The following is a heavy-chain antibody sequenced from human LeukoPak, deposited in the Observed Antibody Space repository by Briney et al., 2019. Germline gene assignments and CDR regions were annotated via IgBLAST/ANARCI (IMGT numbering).Heavy chain of an antibody. J-gene: IGHJ4*02. CDR1: GFTFSSYS. D-gene: IGHD1-1*01. Sequence: GGSLRLSCAASGFTFSSYSISWVRQAAGKGLQWVSGISDSGGRTDSADSVKGRFTISRDNAQNTGYLQLKRARVQVTDTYIAARAGGFRHFDYWGQGTRVSVSS. CDR3: ARAGGFRHFDY. V-gene: IGHV3-23*01. CDR2: ISDSGGRT.